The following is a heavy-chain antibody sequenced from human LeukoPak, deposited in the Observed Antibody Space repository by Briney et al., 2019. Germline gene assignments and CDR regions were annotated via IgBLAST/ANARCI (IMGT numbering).Heavy chain of an antibody. V-gene: IGHV1-18*01. CDR3: ARDSDYGDYGGYNWFDP. Sequence: ASVKVSCKTSGYSFTSYGISWVRQAPGQGLEWMGWISAYNGNTNYAQKLQGRVTMTTDTSTSTAYMELRSLRSDDTAVYYCARDSDYGDYGGYNWFDPWGQGTLVTVSS. D-gene: IGHD4-17*01. CDR2: ISAYNGNT. CDR1: GYSFTSYG. J-gene: IGHJ5*02.